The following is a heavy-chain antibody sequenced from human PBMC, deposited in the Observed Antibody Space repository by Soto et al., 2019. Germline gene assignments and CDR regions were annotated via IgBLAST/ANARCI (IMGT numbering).Heavy chain of an antibody. D-gene: IGHD3-16*01. J-gene: IGHJ1*01. CDR2: ISDRGATT. CDR1: GFTISSYA. V-gene: IGHV3-23*01. Sequence: PGGSLRLSCAASGFTISSYAMSWVRQAPGKGLEWVSAISDRGATTHYADSVKGRFTISRDTSKNTLYLQMNTLRAEDTAVYYCATPYYFNHWGQRALVTVYS. CDR3: ATPYYFNH.